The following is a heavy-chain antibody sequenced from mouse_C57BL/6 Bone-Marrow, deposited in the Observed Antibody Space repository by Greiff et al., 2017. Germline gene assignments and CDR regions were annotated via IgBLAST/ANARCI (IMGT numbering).Heavy chain of an antibody. Sequence: VQLTESGAELVRPGASVKLSCTASGFNIKDDYMHWVKQTPDQGLEWIGWIDPENGDTEYASKFQGKATITAYTSSNTAYLQLSSLTSEDTAVYYCTVVWFDYWGQGTTLTVSA. CDR2: IDPENGDT. D-gene: IGHD2-10*02. CDR1: GFNIKDDY. CDR3: TVVWFDY. J-gene: IGHJ2*01. V-gene: IGHV14-4*01.